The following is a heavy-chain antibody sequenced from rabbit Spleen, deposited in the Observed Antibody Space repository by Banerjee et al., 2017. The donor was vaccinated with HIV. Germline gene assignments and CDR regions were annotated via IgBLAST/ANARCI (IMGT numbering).Heavy chain of an antibody. V-gene: IGHV1S45*01. D-gene: IGHD1-1*01. CDR2: IDSGSSGFT. CDR1: GFSFSNKAV. CDR3: ARDTSSSFSSYGMDL. Sequence: QEQLVESGGGLVKPEGSLKLSCIASGFSFSNKAVMCWVRQAPGKGLEWIACIDSGSSGFTYFATWAKGRFTCSKTSSTTVTLQMTRLTAADTATYFCARDTSSSFSSYGMDLWGQGTLVTVS. J-gene: IGHJ6*01.